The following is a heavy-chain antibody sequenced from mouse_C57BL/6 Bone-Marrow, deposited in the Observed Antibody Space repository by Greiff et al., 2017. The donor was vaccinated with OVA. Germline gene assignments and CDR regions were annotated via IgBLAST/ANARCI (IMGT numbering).Heavy chain of an antibody. CDR3: ARECYDYLFAY. D-gene: IGHD2-4*01. Sequence: EVMLVESGGGLVKPGGSLKLSCAASGFTFSSYAMSWVRQTPEKRLEWVATISDGGSYTYYPDNVKGRFTISRDNAKNKLYLQMSHLQSEDTARYDCARECYDYLFAYWGQGTLVTVSA. CDR2: ISDGGSYT. J-gene: IGHJ3*01. CDR1: GFTFSSYA. V-gene: IGHV5-4*01.